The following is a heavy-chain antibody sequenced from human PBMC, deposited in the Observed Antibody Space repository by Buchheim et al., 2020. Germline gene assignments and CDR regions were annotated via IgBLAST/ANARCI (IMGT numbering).Heavy chain of an antibody. V-gene: IGHV4-61*01. CDR3: ARTHYCSSSSCYFGWFDP. Sequence: QVELQESGPGLVKPSETLSLTCIVSGASVSSYNYYWSWIRQPPGKGLEWVAYVYYSGSTKYNPSLKSPVTIYVDTSKNQFSLKVNSVTSADTAVYYCARTHYCSSSSCYFGWFDPWGQGTL. J-gene: IGHJ5*02. CDR1: GASVSSYNYY. CDR2: VYYSGST. D-gene: IGHD2-2*01.